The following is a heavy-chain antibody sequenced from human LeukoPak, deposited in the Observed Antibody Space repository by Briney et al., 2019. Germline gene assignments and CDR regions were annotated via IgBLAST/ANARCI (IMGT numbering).Heavy chain of an antibody. Sequence: SETLSLTCAVYGGSFSGYYWSRIRQPPGKGLEWIGEINHSGSTNYNPSLKSRVTISVDTSKNQFSLKLSSVTAADTAVYYCARGNNPVARYGSGSYYNRHPYYYYYYMDVWGKGTTVTVSS. CDR2: INHSGST. CDR1: GGSFSGYY. V-gene: IGHV4-34*01. J-gene: IGHJ6*03. D-gene: IGHD3-10*01. CDR3: ARGNNPVARYGSGSYYNRHPYYYYYYMDV.